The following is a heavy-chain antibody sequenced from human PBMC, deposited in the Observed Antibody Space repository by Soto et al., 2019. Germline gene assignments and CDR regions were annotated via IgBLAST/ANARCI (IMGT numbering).Heavy chain of an antibody. CDR2: IYPGDSDT. V-gene: IGHV5-51*01. D-gene: IGHD6-13*01. CDR1: GYSFTNYW. Sequence: PGESLKISCNGSGYSFTNYWIAWVRQMPGKGLEWMGIIYPGDSDTKYSPSFQGQVTFSADKSISTAYLQWSSLKASDTAMYYCAFSSSSVNRFDPWGQGTLVTVSS. J-gene: IGHJ5*02. CDR3: AFSSSSVNRFDP.